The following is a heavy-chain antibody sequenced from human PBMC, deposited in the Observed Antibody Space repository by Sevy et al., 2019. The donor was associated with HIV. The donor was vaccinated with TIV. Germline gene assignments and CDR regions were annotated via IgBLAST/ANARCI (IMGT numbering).Heavy chain of an antibody. Sequence: ASVKVSCKASGGTFSNHAINWVRQAPGQGLEWMGGITPFFGTANYAQMLQDRITIKTDESTSAAYMELSSLTSEDTAVYYCARGNAVTARGDYFELWGQGTLVTVSS. CDR3: ARGNAVTARGDYFEL. J-gene: IGHJ4*02. V-gene: IGHV1-69*05. D-gene: IGHD2-21*02. CDR1: GGTFSNHA. CDR2: ITPFFGTA.